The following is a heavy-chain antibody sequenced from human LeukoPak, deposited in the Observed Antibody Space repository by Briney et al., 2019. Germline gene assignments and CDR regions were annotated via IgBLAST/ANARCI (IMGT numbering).Heavy chain of an antibody. CDR1: GFTFSSYS. Sequence: PGGSLRLSCAASGFTFSSYSMNWVRQAPGKGLEWVSSISSSSSYIYYADSVKGRFTISRDNSKNTLYLQMNSLRAEDTAVYYCAKAEPDYYYDSSGYTHWGQGTLVTVSS. V-gene: IGHV3-21*04. CDR2: ISSSSSYI. D-gene: IGHD3-22*01. J-gene: IGHJ4*02. CDR3: AKAEPDYYYDSSGYTH.